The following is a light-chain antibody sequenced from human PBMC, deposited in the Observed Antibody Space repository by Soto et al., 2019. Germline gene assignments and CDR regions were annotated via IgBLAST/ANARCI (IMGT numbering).Light chain of an antibody. Sequence: DIEMTQSPSYVSASVGDRVTITCRATQDISNYLAWYQQKPGKAPTVLIYTASSLQRGVPSRFSGSGSGTDFTLTISRLQPEDFGAYFCQQASSFPLTFGGGTKVEIK. CDR1: QDISNY. V-gene: IGKV1-12*01. CDR2: TAS. J-gene: IGKJ4*01. CDR3: QQASSFPLT.